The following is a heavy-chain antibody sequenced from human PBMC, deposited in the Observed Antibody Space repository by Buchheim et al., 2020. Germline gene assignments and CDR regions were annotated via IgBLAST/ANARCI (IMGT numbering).Heavy chain of an antibody. D-gene: IGHD3-9*01. CDR2: LSYRGRT. Sequence: QVQLQESGPGLVKPSGTLSLTCAVSGGSISSANWWYWVRQPPGKGLEWIGELSYRGRTIYNPSLKSRVTISSDASKNKFCLKLTSVTAADTAVYYCACSTGSWKVDYWGQGTL. V-gene: IGHV4-4*02. CDR3: ACSTGSWKVDY. J-gene: IGHJ4*02. CDR1: GGSISSANW.